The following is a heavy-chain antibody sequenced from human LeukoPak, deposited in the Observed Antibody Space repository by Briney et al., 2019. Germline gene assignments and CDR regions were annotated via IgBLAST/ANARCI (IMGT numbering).Heavy chain of an antibody. CDR1: GFTVSSNY. Sequence: TGGSLRLSCAASGFTVSSNYMSWVRQAPGKGLEWIGSIYYSGSTYYNPSLKSRVTISVDTSKNQFSLKLSSVTAADTAVYYCARLGAFDIWGQGTMVTVSS. J-gene: IGHJ3*02. CDR2: IYYSGST. CDR3: ARLGAFDI. V-gene: IGHV4-39*01.